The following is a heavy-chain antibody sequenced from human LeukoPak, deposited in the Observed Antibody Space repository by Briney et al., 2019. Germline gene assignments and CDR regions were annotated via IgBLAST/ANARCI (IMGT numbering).Heavy chain of an antibody. CDR3: ARDLDLDYDYVWGSYRYGGYFDY. D-gene: IGHD3-16*02. Sequence: ASVKVSCKASGYTFTSYGISWVRQAPGQGLEWMGWISAYNGNTNYAQKLQGRVTMTTDTSTSTAYMELRSLRSDDTAVYYCARDLDLDYDYVWGSYRYGGYFDYWGQGTLVIVSS. CDR1: GYTFTSYG. CDR2: ISAYNGNT. J-gene: IGHJ4*02. V-gene: IGHV1-18*01.